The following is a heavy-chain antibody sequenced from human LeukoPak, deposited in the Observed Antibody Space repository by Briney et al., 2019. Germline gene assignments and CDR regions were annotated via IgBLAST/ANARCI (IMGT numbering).Heavy chain of an antibody. D-gene: IGHD2-2*01. V-gene: IGHV3-9*01. CDR2: INWNSDSI. CDR3: ARETQYCSSTSLGLECTNNWFDP. J-gene: IGHJ5*02. Sequence: GGSLRLSCAASGFTFDDYAMHWVRQAPGKGLEWVSGINWNSDSIDYADSVKGRFTISRDNAKNSLFLQMNSLRAEDTAVYYCARETQYCSSTSLGLECTNNWFDPWGQGTLVTVSS. CDR1: GFTFDDYA.